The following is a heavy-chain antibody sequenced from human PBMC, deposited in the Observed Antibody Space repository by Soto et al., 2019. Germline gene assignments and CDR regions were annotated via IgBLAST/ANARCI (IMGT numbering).Heavy chain of an antibody. CDR2: IDPSDSYT. J-gene: IGHJ6*02. CDR3: ARDTVRWDYYYGMDV. Sequence: GESLKISCKGSGYSFTSYWISWVRQMPGKGLEWMGRIDPSDSYTNYSPSFQGHVTISADKSISTAYLQWSSLKASDTAMYYCARDTVRWDYYYGMDVWGQGTTVTVSS. CDR1: GYSFTSYW. V-gene: IGHV5-10-1*01. D-gene: IGHD3-16*01.